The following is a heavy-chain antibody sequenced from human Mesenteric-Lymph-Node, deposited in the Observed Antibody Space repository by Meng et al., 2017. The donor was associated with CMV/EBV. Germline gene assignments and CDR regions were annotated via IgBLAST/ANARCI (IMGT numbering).Heavy chain of an antibody. CDR2: VHYTGST. D-gene: IGHD6-19*01. V-gene: IGHV4-39*01. CDR3: ARPFPSWQSPRLDPFGA. J-gene: IGHJ5*02. CDR1: GGSISSFYY. Sequence: QLQWGEPGPGQGKPSETLSLTCSVSGGSISSFYYWGWIRQPPGRGLEWIGSVHYTGSTYYSPSLKSRVTVSVDTSKNQFSLRLTSVTAADTAVYYCARPFPSWQSPRLDPFGAWGQGTLVTVSS.